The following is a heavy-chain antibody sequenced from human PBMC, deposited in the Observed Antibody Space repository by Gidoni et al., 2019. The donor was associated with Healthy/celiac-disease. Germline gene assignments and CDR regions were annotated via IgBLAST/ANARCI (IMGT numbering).Heavy chain of an antibody. D-gene: IGHD3-22*01. V-gene: IGHV4-61*02. CDR1: GCSISSGSYY. J-gene: IGHJ1*01. CDR2: IYTSGST. CDR3: ASTRDYYDSSGYGAEYFQH. Sequence: QVQLQESGPGLVKPSQTLSLTCTVSGCSISSGSYYWSWIRQPAGKGLEWIGRIYTSGSTNYNPSPKSRVTISVDTSKNQFSLKLSSVTAADTAVYYCASTRDYYDSSGYGAEYFQHWGQGTLVTVSS.